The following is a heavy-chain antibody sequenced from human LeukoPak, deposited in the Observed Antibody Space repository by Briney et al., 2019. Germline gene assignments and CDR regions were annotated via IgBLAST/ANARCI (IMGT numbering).Heavy chain of an antibody. J-gene: IGHJ6*03. CDR3: ARDFSTSYNVYYYYYMDV. V-gene: IGHV4-39*07. D-gene: IGHD2-2*01. CDR2: IYYSAST. CDR1: GRSISISSYY. Sequence: SESLSLTCTVAGRSISISSYYWGWIRQPPGKWLGWIGSIYYSASTYYNPSLKSRVTISVDTSKNQFSLKLSSVTVADTAIYYCARDFSTSYNVYYYYYMDVWGKGTTVTVSS.